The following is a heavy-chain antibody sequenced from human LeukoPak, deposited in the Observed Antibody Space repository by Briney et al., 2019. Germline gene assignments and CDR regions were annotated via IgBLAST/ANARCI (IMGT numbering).Heavy chain of an antibody. J-gene: IGHJ6*02. V-gene: IGHV3-21*01. CDR1: GFTFSTYA. D-gene: IGHD2-2*02. Sequence: KSGGSLRLSCAASGFTFSTYAMIWVRQAPGKGLEWVSSISSSSSYIYYADSVKGRFTISRDNAKNSLYLQMNSLRAEDTAVYYCARSGLGYCSSTSCYTDYYYGMDVWGQGTTVTVSS. CDR2: ISSSSSYI. CDR3: ARSGLGYCSSTSCYTDYYYGMDV.